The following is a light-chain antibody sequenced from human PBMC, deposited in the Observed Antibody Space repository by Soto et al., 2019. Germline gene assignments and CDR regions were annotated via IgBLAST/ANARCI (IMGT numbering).Light chain of an antibody. CDR3: QHYGSSPPVT. Sequence: EIVLTQSPGTLSLSPGESATLSCRTSQTTSGKYLAWYQQRPGLAPRLLVYGASRRATGIPDRFRGSGSGTEFPLTISGLEPEDFAVYLCQHYGSSPPVTFGQGPRLDVK. V-gene: IGKV3-20*01. CDR1: QTTSGKY. J-gene: IGKJ5*01. CDR2: GAS.